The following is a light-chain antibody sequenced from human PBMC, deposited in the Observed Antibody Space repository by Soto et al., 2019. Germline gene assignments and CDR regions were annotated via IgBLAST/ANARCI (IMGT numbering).Light chain of an antibody. CDR2: DDS. CDR1: NIGSKS. Sequence: SYELTQPPSVSVAPGQTARITCGGNNIGSKSVHWYQQKPGQAPVLVVYDDSDRPSGIPERFSGSNSGNTATLTISGLQADDEADYYCCSYTSSSIRVFGGGTKVTVL. CDR3: CSYTSSSIRV. V-gene: IGLV3-21*02. J-gene: IGLJ3*02.